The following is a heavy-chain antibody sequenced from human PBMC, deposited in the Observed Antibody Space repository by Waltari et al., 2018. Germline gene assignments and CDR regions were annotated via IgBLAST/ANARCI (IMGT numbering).Heavy chain of an antibody. Sequence: QVQLVESGGGVVQPGRSLRLSCADSEFTFSTYAMHWVRQAPGKGLEWVAVISYNARNIYYVDSVKGRFTISRDNSKKTLYLQMDSLRAEDTAVYYCARDCCDRTYCHGMDVWGQGTTVTVSS. CDR3: ARDCCDRTYCHGMDV. J-gene: IGHJ6*02. V-gene: IGHV3-30*04. D-gene: IGHD3-22*01. CDR1: EFTFSTYA. CDR2: ISYNARNI.